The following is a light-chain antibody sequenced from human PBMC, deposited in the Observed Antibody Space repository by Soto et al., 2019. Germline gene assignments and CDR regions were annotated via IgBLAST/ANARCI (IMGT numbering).Light chain of an antibody. CDR1: QRLFNNY. CDR3: QQCERPPFA. CDR2: DAS. V-gene: IGKV3-20*01. Sequence: EIVLTQSPGTLSLFPGDRATLSCRASQRLFNNYLAWYQQKPGQAPRLLIYDASSRAAGVPDSVTGGGSGTDFTLTISGLEPEDFALYFCQQCERPPFAFGQGTKLEIK. J-gene: IGKJ2*01.